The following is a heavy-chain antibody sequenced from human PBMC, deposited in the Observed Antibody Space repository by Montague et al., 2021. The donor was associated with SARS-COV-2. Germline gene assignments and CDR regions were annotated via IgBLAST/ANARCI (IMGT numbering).Heavy chain of an antibody. CDR1: GDSVSSNSAT. Sequence: CAISGDSVSSNSATWNWARQSPSRGLEWLGRTYYRSKWYNDYAVXXRCRVTINPDTSKNQFSLQLNSVTPEDTAIYYCTSGREGNYNVMDVWGQGTTVTVSS. CDR3: TSGREGNYNVMDV. V-gene: IGHV6-1*01. D-gene: IGHD1-1*01. CDR2: TYYRSKWYN. J-gene: IGHJ6*02.